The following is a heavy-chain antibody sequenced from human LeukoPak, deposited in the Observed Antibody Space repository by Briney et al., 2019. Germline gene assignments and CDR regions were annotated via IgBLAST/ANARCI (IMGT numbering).Heavy chain of an antibody. CDR1: GFTFSSYW. V-gene: IGHV3-7*03. J-gene: IGHJ4*02. D-gene: IGHD2-2*01. CDR2: IKQDGSEK. CDR3: ARGGTTTWVEDY. Sequence: PGGSLRLSCAASGFTFSSYWMSWVRQTPGKGLEWVANIKQDGSEKYYVDSVKGRFTIPRDNAKNSLYLQMNSLRVEDTAVYYCARGGTTTWVEDYWGQGTLVTVSS.